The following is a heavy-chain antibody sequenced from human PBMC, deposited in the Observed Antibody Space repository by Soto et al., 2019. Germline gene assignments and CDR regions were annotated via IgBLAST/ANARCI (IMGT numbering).Heavy chain of an antibody. Sequence: SETLSLTWTVCGGSISSGGYYWSWIRKNTGKGLEWIGYIYYSGSNYYNPSLKSRVTISVDTSKNQLSLKLSSVTAADTALSYCARDKVVVRGVITWGQGALVTVSS. J-gene: IGHJ5*02. V-gene: IGHV4-31*02. CDR1: GGSISSGGYY. CDR2: IYYSGSN. CDR3: ARDKVVVRGVIT. D-gene: IGHD3-10*01.